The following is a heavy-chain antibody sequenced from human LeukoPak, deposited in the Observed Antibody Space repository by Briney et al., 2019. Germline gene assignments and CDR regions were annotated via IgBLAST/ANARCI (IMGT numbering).Heavy chain of an antibody. V-gene: IGHV3-21*01. D-gene: IGHD5-18*01. CDR2: ISSSSSYI. J-gene: IGHJ4*02. Sequence: GSLRLSCAASGFTFSSYSMNWVRQAPWKGLEWVSSISSSSSYIYYADSVKGRFTISRDNAKNLLYLQMNSLRAEDTAVYYCARESRGYSYGQGGFDYWGQGTLVTVSS. CDR3: ARESRGYSYGQGGFDY. CDR1: GFTFSSYS.